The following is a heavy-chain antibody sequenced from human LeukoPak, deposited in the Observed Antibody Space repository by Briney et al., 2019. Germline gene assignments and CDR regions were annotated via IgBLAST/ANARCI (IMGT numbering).Heavy chain of an antibody. CDR3: AKGSAYYFDY. V-gene: IGHV3-30*02. J-gene: IGHJ4*02. CDR1: GFTFSGYG. CDR2: TRYDGSNK. Sequence: GGSLRLSCAATGFTFSGYGMPWVRQAPGKGLEWVAFTRYDGSNKYYADSVKGRFTISRDNSKNTLYLQMNSLRAEDTAVYYCAKGSAYYFDYWGQGTLVTVSS.